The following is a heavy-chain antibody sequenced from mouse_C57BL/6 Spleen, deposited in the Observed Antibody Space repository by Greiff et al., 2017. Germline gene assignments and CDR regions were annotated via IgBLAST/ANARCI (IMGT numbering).Heavy chain of an antibody. CDR3: ARERYGSSYDYFDY. V-gene: IGHV3-6*01. D-gene: IGHD1-1*01. CDR1: GYSITSGYY. J-gene: IGHJ2*01. Sequence: EVQLQESGPGLVKPSQSLSLTCSVTGYSITSGYYWNWIRQFPGNKLEWMGYISYDGSNNYNPSLKNRISITRDTSKNQFFLKLNSVTTEDTATYYCARERYGSSYDYFDYWGQGTTLTVSS. CDR2: ISYDGSN.